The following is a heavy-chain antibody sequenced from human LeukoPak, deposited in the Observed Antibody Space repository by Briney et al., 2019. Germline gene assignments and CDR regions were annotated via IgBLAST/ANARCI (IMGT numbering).Heavy chain of an antibody. CDR2: ISDDGSNK. CDR3: ARDIGSSWGYYSYYYMDV. D-gene: IGHD6-13*01. CDR1: GFTFSNAW. Sequence: GGSLRLPCAASGFTFSNAWMSWVRQAPGKGLEWVAVISDDGSNKYYVDSVKGRFTISRDNAENSLYLQMNSLRADDTAVYYCARDIGSSWGYYSYYYMDVWGKGTTVTVSS. V-gene: IGHV3-30*03. J-gene: IGHJ6*03.